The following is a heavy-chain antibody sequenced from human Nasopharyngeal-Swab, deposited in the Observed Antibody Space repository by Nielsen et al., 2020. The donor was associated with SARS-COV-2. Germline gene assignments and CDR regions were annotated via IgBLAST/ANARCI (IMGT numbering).Heavy chain of an antibody. CDR3: AGTAATEFRWGYGSGSSRFWFDP. CDR1: GGSISGYY. V-gene: IGHV4-4*07. J-gene: IGHJ5*02. CDR2: IHSDGSP. D-gene: IGHD3-10*01. Sequence: SETLSLTCTVSGGSISGYYWSWIRQPADKGLEWLGHIHSDGSPNYNPSLKSRLTMSVDTPRNQFSLNLKSLTAADTAVYYGAGTAATEFRWGYGSGSSRFWFDPWGQGTLVTVSS.